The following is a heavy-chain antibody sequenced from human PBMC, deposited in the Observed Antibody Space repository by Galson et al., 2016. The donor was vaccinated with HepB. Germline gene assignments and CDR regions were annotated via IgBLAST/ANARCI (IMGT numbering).Heavy chain of an antibody. CDR3: AREMHVAAAAAFDF. V-gene: IGHV3-33*01. CDR2: IWHDGSNK. CDR1: EFTFSTYG. D-gene: IGHD6-13*01. J-gene: IGHJ4*02. Sequence: RLSCAASEFTFSTYGMHWVRQAPGKGLEWVAPIWHDGSNKYYADSVKGRFTISRDNPKNTLYLQMNSLKVEDTAVYYCAREMHVAAAAAFDFWGRGTLVTVSS.